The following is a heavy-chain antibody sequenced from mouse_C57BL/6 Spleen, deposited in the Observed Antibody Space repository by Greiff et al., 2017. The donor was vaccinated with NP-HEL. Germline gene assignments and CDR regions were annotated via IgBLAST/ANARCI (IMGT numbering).Heavy chain of an antibody. Sequence: EVQVVESGEGLVKPGGSLKLSCAASGFTFSSSAMSWVRQTPEKRLEWVAYISSGGDYIYYADTVKGRFTISRDNARNTLYLQMISLKSEDKAMYYCTRGNYGSSYLYFDYWGQGTTLTVSS. V-gene: IGHV5-9-1*02. CDR1: GFTFSSSA. CDR2: ISSGGDYI. CDR3: TRGNYGSSYLYFDY. J-gene: IGHJ2*01. D-gene: IGHD1-1*01.